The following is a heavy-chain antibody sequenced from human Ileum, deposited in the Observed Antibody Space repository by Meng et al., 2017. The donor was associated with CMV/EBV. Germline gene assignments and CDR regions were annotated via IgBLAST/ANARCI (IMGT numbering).Heavy chain of an antibody. CDR2: IYYSGSP. D-gene: IGHD3-22*01. J-gene: IGHJ5*02. CDR3: ARDVSYYYDTSLGVWFDP. V-gene: IGHV4-59*01. CDR1: GLTFDDYV. Sequence: ESLKISCAASGLTFDDYVMCWIRQPPGKGLEWIGYIYYSGSPNYNPSLKSRVTMSVDTSKNQFSLKLSSVTAADTAVYYCARDVSYYYDTSLGVWFDPWGQGTLVTVSS.